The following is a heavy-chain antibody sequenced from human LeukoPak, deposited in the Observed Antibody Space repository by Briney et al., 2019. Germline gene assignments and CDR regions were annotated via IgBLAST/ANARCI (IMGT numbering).Heavy chain of an antibody. CDR1: GLTLSSYA. CDR2: ISGSGGST. D-gene: IGHD1-26*01. Sequence: GSLRLSCAASGLTLSSYAMSSGRQAPGKGLECVSAISGSGGSTYYAASVKGRFTISRDNAKNSLYLQMNSLRPEDTAVYYCARENSGSYYQFDCWGQGTLVTVSS. J-gene: IGHJ4*02. CDR3: ARENSGSYYQFDC. V-gene: IGHV3-23*01.